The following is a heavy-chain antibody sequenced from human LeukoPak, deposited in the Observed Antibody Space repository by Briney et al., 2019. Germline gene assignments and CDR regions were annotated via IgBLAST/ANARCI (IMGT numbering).Heavy chain of an antibody. CDR3: ARARNDYDSNGFSFLDF. J-gene: IGHJ4*02. Sequence: GGSLRLSCAGSGFTFSRHSMNWVRQAPGKGLEWVSYISSSSSSIYYADSVKGRFTISRDNAKNSMYLQMNSLRDEDTAVYYCARARNDYDSNGFSFLDFWGQGTLVTVSS. V-gene: IGHV3-48*02. CDR2: ISSSSSSI. D-gene: IGHD3-22*01. CDR1: GFTFSRHS.